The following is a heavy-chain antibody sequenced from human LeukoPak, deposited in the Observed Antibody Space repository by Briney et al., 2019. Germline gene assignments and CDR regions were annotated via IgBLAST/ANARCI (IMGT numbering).Heavy chain of an antibody. Sequence: ASVKVSCKASGYTFTSYGISWVRQAPGQGLEWMGWISAYNGNTNYAQKLQGRVTMTTDTSTSTAYMELRSLRSDDTAVYYCARDPFQLYYDSSWETDYWGQGTLVTVSS. CDR3: ARDPFQLYYDSSWETDY. D-gene: IGHD3-22*01. CDR2: ISAYNGNT. V-gene: IGHV1-18*01. J-gene: IGHJ4*02. CDR1: GYTFTSYG.